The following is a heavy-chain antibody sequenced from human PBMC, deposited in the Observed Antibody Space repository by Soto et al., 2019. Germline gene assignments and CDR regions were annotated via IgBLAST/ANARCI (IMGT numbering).Heavy chain of an antibody. Sequence: SVKVSCKASGGTFSAYAISWVRQAPGQGLEWMGGILPLSGTSNYTQRFQGRVTITADKSTSTAYMGLSSLRSDDTAVYYCARTNPTKYYDYVWGDYRREGMDVWGQGTTVTVSS. D-gene: IGHD3-16*02. CDR2: ILPLSGTS. J-gene: IGHJ6*02. CDR3: ARTNPTKYYDYVWGDYRREGMDV. CDR1: GGTFSAYA. V-gene: IGHV1-69*06.